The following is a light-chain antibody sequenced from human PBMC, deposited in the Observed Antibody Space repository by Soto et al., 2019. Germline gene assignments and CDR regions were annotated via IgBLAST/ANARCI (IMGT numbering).Light chain of an antibody. V-gene: IGLV2-14*01. CDR3: GSYRSSSTYV. Sequence: QSVLTQPASVSGSPGQSITISCTGTSSDVGGYNYVSWYQQHPGRAPQLVIYDVTNRPSGVSNRFSGSKSGNTASLTISGLQAEDEADYYCGSYRSSSTYVFGTGTKLTVL. J-gene: IGLJ1*01. CDR1: SSDVGGYNY. CDR2: DVT.